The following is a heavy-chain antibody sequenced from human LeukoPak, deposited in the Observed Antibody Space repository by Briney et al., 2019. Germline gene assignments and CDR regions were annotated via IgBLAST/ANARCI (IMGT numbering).Heavy chain of an antibody. J-gene: IGHJ6*02. CDR1: GFTFSNYV. CDR3: AKVLSGYYDSSGYLLGRNYYYYYGMDV. CDR2: IIGRGDRT. V-gene: IGHV3-23*01. Sequence: TGGSLRLSCAASGFTFSNYVMNWVRQAPGKGLEWVSHIIGRGDRTYYADSVKGRFTISRDNSKNTLYLQMNSLRAEDTAVYYCAKVLSGYYDSSGYLLGRNYYYYYGMDVWGQGTTVTVSS. D-gene: IGHD3-22*01.